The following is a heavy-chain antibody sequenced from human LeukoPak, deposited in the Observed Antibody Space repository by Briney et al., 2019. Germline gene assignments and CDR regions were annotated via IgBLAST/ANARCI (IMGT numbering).Heavy chain of an antibody. D-gene: IGHD6-19*01. Sequence: ASVKVSCKASGYTFTVYYIHGVRQAPGQGREWMGWINPNRGGTNYAQKLQGRVTMTRDTSISTAYMELRRLRSDDPAVYYCARKASSDSYDFWGQGPLVTVSS. J-gene: IGHJ4*02. CDR3: ARKASSDSYDF. V-gene: IGHV1-2*02. CDR1: GYTFTVYY. CDR2: INPNRGGT.